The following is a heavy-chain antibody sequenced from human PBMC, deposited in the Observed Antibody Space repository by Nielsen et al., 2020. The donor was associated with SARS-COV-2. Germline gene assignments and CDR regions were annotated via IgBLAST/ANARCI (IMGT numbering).Heavy chain of an antibody. CDR3: GTLPKGTYYYYYYMDV. V-gene: IGHV3-66*01. CDR1: GFTVSSNY. CDR2: IYSGGNT. Sequence: GGSLRLSCAASGFTVSSNYMSWVRQAPGKGLEWVSVIYSGGNTYYADSVKGRFTISRDNSKNTLYLQMNSLRAEDTAVYYCGTLPKGTYYYYYYMDVWGKGTTVTVSS. J-gene: IGHJ6*03. D-gene: IGHD1-14*01.